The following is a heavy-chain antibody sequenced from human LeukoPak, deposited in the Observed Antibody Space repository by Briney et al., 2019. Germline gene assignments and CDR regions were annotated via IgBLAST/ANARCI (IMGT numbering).Heavy chain of an antibody. CDR3: ARESDTGYVNF. CDR1: GDSVSRNSAV. V-gene: IGHV6-1*01. CDR2: TYYRSKWYN. J-gene: IGHJ4*02. Sequence: SQTLSLTCAISGDSVSRNSAVWTWIRQSPSRGLEWLGRTYYRSKWYNYYAESVKSRMTINPDTSKNQFSLQLNSVTPEDTAIYYCARESDTGYVNFWGQGTLVTVSS. D-gene: IGHD5-12*01.